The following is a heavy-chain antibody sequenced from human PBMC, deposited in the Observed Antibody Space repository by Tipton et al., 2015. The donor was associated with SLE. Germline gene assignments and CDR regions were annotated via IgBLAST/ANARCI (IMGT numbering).Heavy chain of an antibody. D-gene: IGHD3-3*01. CDR2: INHSGST. CDR3: ARDITIFGVVKSTFDY. Sequence: TLSLTCAVYGGSFSGYYWSWIRQPPGKGLEWIGEINHSGSTNYNPSLKSRVTISVDTSKNQFSLKLSSVTAADTAVYYCARDITIFGVVKSTFDYWGQGTLFTVSS. V-gene: IGHV4-34*01. J-gene: IGHJ4*02. CDR1: GGSFSGYY.